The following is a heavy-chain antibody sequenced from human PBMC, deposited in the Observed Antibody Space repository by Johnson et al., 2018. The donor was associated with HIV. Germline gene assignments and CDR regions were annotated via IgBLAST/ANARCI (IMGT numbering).Heavy chain of an antibody. V-gene: IGHV3-30*03. CDR1: GLTFSDYD. Sequence: QVRLVESGGGVVQPGRSLRLSCAASGLTFSDYDMSWIRQAPGKGLEWVAFVSYDGTNEFYADSVKGRFTVSRDSSKNTLFLQMNSLRAEDTAFYYCARLPSGYSRDAFHIWGQGTMVTVSS. CDR2: VSYDGTNE. CDR3: ARLPSGYSRDAFHI. D-gene: IGHD5-18*01. J-gene: IGHJ3*02.